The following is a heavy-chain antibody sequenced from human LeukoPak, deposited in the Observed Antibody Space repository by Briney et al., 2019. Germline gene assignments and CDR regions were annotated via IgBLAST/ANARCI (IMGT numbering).Heavy chain of an antibody. CDR2: IKTDGATT. V-gene: IGHV3-15*01. Sequence: PGGSLRLSCAASGFTFNNAWMNWVRQAPEKGLEWVGRIKTDGATTDYPASVKGRFTVSRDNSKTTLYLQMNSLKTEDTAVYYCTARVVTTNDFWGQGTLVTVSS. D-gene: IGHD2-21*02. CDR1: GFTFNNAW. CDR3: TARVVTTNDF. J-gene: IGHJ4*02.